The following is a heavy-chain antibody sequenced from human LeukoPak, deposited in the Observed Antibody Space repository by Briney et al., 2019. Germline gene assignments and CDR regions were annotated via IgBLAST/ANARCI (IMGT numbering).Heavy chain of an antibody. D-gene: IGHD5-24*01. CDR1: GFPFSRYA. V-gene: IGHV3-30*14. J-gene: IGHJ4*02. CDR2: ISYDGSNK. Sequence: GGSLRLSCAASGFPFSRYAMPWVRQAPGKGLEWVAVISYDGSNKYYADSVKGRFTISRDNSKNTLYLQMNSLRAEDTAVYYCAREGGYKSGDYFDYWGQGTLVTVSS. CDR3: AREGGYKSGDYFDY.